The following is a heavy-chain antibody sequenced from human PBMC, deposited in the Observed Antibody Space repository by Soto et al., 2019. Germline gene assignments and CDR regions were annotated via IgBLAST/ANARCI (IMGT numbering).Heavy chain of an antibody. Sequence: QVQLVESGGDLVKPGGSLRLSCAASGFTFSDYYMSWLRQAPGKGLEWLSYISSSGDSIYYADSVKGRFTISRDNAKNLLFLQMNSLRAEDTAVYYCARDVVPHFDYWGQGTLVTVSS. CDR3: ARDVVPHFDY. CDR2: ISSSGDSI. D-gene: IGHD2-21*01. J-gene: IGHJ4*02. V-gene: IGHV3-11*01. CDR1: GFTFSDYY.